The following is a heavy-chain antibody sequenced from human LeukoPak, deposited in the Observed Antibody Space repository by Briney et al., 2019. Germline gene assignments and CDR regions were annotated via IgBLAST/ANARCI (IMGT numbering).Heavy chain of an antibody. CDR2: INPNSGGT. CDR1: GYTFTGYY. D-gene: IGHD6-19*01. J-gene: IGHJ6*02. V-gene: IGHV1-2*02. CDR3: ARLVAGTETYYGMDV. Sequence: GASVKVSCKASGYTFTGYYMHWVRQAPGQGLEWMGRINPNSGGTNYAQKFQGRVTMTRDTSISTAYMELSRLRSDDTAVYYCARLVAGTETYYGMDVWGQGTTVTVSS.